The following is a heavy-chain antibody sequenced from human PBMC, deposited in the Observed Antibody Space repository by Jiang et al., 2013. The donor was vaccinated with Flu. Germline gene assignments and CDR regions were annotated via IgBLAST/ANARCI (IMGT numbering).Heavy chain of an antibody. D-gene: IGHD4-17*01. CDR1: GGTFSSYA. CDR2: IIPIFGTA. J-gene: IGHJ4*02. Sequence: KASGGTFSSYAISWVRQAPGQGLEWMGGIIPIFGTANYAQKFQGRVTITADESTSTAYMELSSLRSEDTAVYYCELAYGDYTNNDYWGQGTLVTVSS. V-gene: IGHV1-69*01. CDR3: ELAYGDYTNNDY.